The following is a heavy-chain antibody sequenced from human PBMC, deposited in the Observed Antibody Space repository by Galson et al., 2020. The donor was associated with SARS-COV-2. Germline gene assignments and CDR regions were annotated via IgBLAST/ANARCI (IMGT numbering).Heavy chain of an antibody. D-gene: IGHD3-22*01. CDR2: INHSGST. J-gene: IGHJ6*02. CDR1: GGSFSGYY. Sequence: SETLSLTCAVYGGSFSGYYWSWIRQPPGKGLEWIGEINHSGSTNYNPSLKSRVTISVDTSKNQFSLKLSSVTAADTAVYYCARGSASAVVYLYCYYCMDVWGQGTPVTVSS. CDR3: ARGSASAVVYLYCYYCMDV. V-gene: IGHV4-34*01.